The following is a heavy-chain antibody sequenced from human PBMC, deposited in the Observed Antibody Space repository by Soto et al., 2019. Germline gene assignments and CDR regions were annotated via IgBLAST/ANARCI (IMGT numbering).Heavy chain of an antibody. CDR3: ARDAELIAAAGTVENWFDP. D-gene: IGHD6-13*01. J-gene: IGHJ5*02. CDR1: GSTFTSYY. Sequence: ASVQVAFQASGSTFTSYYMHLVRQAQGQGLEWMGIINPSGGSTSYAQKFQGRVTMTRDTSTSTVYMELSSLRSEDTAVYYCARDAELIAAAGTVENWFDPCGQGTLVTVSS. CDR2: INPSGGST. V-gene: IGHV1-46*01.